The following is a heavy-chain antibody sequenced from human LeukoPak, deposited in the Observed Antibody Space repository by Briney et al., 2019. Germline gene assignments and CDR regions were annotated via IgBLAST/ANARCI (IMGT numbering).Heavy chain of an antibody. Sequence: GRSLRLSCAASGFTFDDYAMFWVRQAPGKGLEWVSGISWDSRNIGYAASVKGRFTISRDNAKKSLYLQMNSLRGEDTALYYCTRGNRDTSGFYYYYGLDVWGQGTTVTVSS. CDR3: TRGNRDTSGFYYYYGLDV. D-gene: IGHD6-19*01. J-gene: IGHJ6*02. CDR1: GFTFDDYA. V-gene: IGHV3-9*01. CDR2: ISWDSRNI.